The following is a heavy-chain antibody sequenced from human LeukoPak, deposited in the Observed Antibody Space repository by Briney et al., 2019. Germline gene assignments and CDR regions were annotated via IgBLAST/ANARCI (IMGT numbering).Heavy chain of an antibody. D-gene: IGHD4-17*01. J-gene: IGHJ4*02. V-gene: IGHV3-33*06. CDR2: IWYDGSNK. CDR1: GFTFSSYG. CDR3: ANYGDYQYFDY. Sequence: GRSLGLSCATSGFTFSSYGMHWVRQAPGKGLEWVAVIWYDGSNKYYADSVKGRFTISRDNSKNTLYLQMNSLKTDDTAVYYCANYGDYQYFDYWGQGTPVTVSS.